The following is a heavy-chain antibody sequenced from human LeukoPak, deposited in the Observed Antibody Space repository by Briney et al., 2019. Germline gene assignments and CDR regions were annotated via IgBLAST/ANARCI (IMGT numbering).Heavy chain of an antibody. D-gene: IGHD4-17*01. CDR1: GGSIRSYY. J-gene: IGHJ4*02. V-gene: IGHV4-59*01. CDR2: IYYSGST. Sequence: SETLSLTCTVSGGSIRSYYWSWIRQPPGKGLEWIGYIYYSGSTNYNPSLKSQVSISVDTSKNQFSLKLSSVTAADTAVYYCARTGSTVTMLYPFDHWGQGTLVTVSS. CDR3: ARTGSTVTMLYPFDH.